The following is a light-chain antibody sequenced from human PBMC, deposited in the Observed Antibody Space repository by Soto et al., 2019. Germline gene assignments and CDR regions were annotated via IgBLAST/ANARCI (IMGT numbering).Light chain of an antibody. V-gene: IGKV3-20*01. J-gene: IGKJ1*01. CDR3: QQYGSSPRT. Sequence: EIVLTQSPGTLSLSPGERATLSCRASQSVSSSYLAWYQQKPGQAPRLLIYGASSRATGIPDRLSGSGSGTDFTLTISILEPEDFAVYYCQQYGSSPRTCGQGTKVEIK. CDR2: GAS. CDR1: QSVSSSY.